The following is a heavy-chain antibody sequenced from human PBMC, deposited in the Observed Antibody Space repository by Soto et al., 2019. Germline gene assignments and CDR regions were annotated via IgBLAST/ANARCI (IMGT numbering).Heavy chain of an antibody. V-gene: IGHV1-58*01. J-gene: IGHJ4*02. D-gene: IGHD6-6*01. CDR1: GFTFTSSA. Sequence: GASVKVSCKASGFTFTSSAVQWVRQARGQRLEWIGWIVVGSGNTNYAQKLQGRVTMTTDTSTSTAYMELRSLRSDDTAVYYCARDFPLAARPHYDYWGQGTLVTVSS. CDR3: ARDFPLAARPHYDY. CDR2: IVVGSGNT.